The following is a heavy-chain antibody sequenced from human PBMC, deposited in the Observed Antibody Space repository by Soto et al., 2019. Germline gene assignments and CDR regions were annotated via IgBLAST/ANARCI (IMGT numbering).Heavy chain of an antibody. Sequence: PSETLSLTCTVSGGSISSYYWSWIRQPPGKGLEWIGYIYYSGSTNYNPSLKSRVTISVDTSKNQFSLKLSSVTAADTAAYYCARIHRGYYYYYGMDVWGQGTTVTVSS. V-gene: IGHV4-59*01. D-gene: IGHD3-10*01. CDR3: ARIHRGYYYYYGMDV. J-gene: IGHJ6*02. CDR1: GGSISSYY. CDR2: IYYSGST.